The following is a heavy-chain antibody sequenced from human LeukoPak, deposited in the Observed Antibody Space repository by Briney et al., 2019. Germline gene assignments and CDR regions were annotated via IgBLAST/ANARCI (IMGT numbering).Heavy chain of an antibody. J-gene: IGHJ4*02. D-gene: IGHD2-15*01. CDR1: GFTFSSYA. V-gene: IGHV3-23*01. CDR2: ISGSGGST. Sequence: PGGSLRLSCAASGFTFSSYAMSWVRQAPGKGLEWVSAISGSGGSTYYADPVKGRFTISRDNSKNTLYLQMNSLRAEDTAVYYCAKALERVVAATTNFDYWGQGTLVTVSS. CDR3: AKALERVVAATTNFDY.